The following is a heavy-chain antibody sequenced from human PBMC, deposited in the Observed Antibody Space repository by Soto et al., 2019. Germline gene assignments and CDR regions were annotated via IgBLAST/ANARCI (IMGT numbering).Heavy chain of an antibody. J-gene: IGHJ5*02. V-gene: IGHV3-9*01. Sequence: PGGSLRLSCSASGFIFEDFAMHWVRRVPGKGLERVAGNRWNGEAVGYAASVEGRCTSSRGNAKELLLLQMNSLRVDDTALYYCVKDGEAASPGWFDTWGQGTQVTV. CDR1: GFIFEDFA. D-gene: IGHD6-6*01. CDR2: NRWNGEAV. CDR3: VKDGEAASPGWFDT.